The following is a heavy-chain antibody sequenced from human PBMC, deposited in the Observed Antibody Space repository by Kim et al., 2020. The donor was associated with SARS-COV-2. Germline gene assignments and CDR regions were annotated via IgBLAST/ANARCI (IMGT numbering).Heavy chain of an antibody. CDR2: IYYSGSS. V-gene: IGHV4-39*01. CDR3: ARLSYSGRYLSYSYYGMDV. Sequence: SETLSLTCTVSGGSISSSSYYWGWIRQPPGKGLEWIGSIYYSGSSNYNPSLKIPVTISVDMSKNQFSLKLSSVTAADTAVYYCARLSYSGRYLSYSYYGMDVWGQETTVTVSS. D-gene: IGHD1-26*01. J-gene: IGHJ6*02. CDR1: GGSISSSSYY.